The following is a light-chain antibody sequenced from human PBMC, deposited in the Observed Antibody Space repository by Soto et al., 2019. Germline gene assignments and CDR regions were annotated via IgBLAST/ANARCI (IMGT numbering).Light chain of an antibody. J-gene: IGKJ1*01. CDR1: QTIGRY. V-gene: IGKV1-39*01. CDR3: QESYSTSWT. CDR2: AAF. Sequence: DIQMTQSPSSLSASVGDRVTITCRASQTIGRYLNWYQQKPGKASKLLISAAFTLQSGAPSRFSGSGSATDFTLTINSLQPEDFSTYYCQESYSTSWTFGQGTKVEIK.